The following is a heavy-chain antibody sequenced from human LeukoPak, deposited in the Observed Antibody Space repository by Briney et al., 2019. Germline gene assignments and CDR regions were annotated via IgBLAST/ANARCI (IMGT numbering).Heavy chain of an antibody. CDR3: ARDQMSSSGRGIRFDWLDP. V-gene: IGHV1-2*02. Sequence: ASVKVSCKASGYRFTGYFIHWVRQAPGQGLEWMGWINPNSGGTKSEQKFQGRVTITRDTSTSTIYMDLSTFTSDDTAIYYCARDQMSSSGRGIRFDWLDPWGQGTLVTVFS. D-gene: IGHD3-10*01. CDR2: INPNSGGT. J-gene: IGHJ5*02. CDR1: GYRFTGYF.